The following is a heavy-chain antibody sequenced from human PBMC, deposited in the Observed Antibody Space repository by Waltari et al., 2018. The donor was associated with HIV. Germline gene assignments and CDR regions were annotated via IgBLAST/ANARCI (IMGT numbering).Heavy chain of an antibody. CDR2: TRSKTYGGTT. CDR1: GFTFGVYA. D-gene: IGHD6-13*01. CDR3: SRVGAAAAVTLDY. J-gene: IGHJ4*02. Sequence: EVQLVESGGGLVQPGRSLRVSCTASGFTFGVYAMSWVRQAPGRGLEWVGFTRSKTYGGTTEYAASVKGRFTISRDDSKSIAYLQMNSLKSEDTAVYYCSRVGAAAAVTLDYWGQGTLVTVSS. V-gene: IGHV3-49*04.